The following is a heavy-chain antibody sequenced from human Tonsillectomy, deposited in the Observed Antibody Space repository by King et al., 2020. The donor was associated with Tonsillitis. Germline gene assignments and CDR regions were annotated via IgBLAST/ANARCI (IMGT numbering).Heavy chain of an antibody. D-gene: IGHD4-17*01. CDR2: IRYDGSNK. CDR1: GFTFSSYG. J-gene: IGHJ4*02. Sequence: VQLVESGGGVVQPGGSLRLSCAASGFTFSSYGMHWVRQAPGKGLEWVAFIRYDGSNKYYADSVKGRFTISRDNSKNTLYLQMNSLRAEDTAVYYCAKHLTVTNHWDYWGQGTLVTVSS. V-gene: IGHV3-30*02. CDR3: AKHLTVTNHWDY.